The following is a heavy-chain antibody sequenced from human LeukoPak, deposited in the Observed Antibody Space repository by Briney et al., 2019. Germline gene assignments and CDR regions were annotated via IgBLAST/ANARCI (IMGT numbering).Heavy chain of an antibody. CDR2: ISGSGGST. J-gene: IGHJ4*02. CDR3: TKDSQYCSGGSCYQGLDY. V-gene: IGHV3-23*01. CDR1: VFTFSSYA. D-gene: IGHD2-15*01. Sequence: PGGSLRLSCAASVFTFSSYAMSWVRQPRGRGLEGVSAISGSGGSTYYADSVKGRFTISGDNSKNTLYLQMNSLRAEDTAVYYCTKDSQYCSGGSCYQGLDYWGQGTLVTVSS.